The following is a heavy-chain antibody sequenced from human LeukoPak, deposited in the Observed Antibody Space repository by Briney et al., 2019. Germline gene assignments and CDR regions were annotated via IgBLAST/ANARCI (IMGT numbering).Heavy chain of an antibody. Sequence: SETLSLTCTVSGGSITNYYWSWIRQPPGKGLEWIGYIYHSGSTNYNPSLRSRVTISVDRSKNQFSLNLRSVTAADTAVNYCARGRHGYTFCFESWGQGILVPVSS. J-gene: IGHJ4*02. CDR2: IYHSGST. D-gene: IGHD5-24*01. V-gene: IGHV4-59*01. CDR3: ARGRHGYTFCFES. CDR1: GGSITNYY.